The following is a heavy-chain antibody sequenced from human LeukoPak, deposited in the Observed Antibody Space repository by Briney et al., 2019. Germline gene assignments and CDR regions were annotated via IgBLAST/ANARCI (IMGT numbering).Heavy chain of an antibody. D-gene: IGHD2-8*02. CDR1: GASVNNYF. CDR3: ARGDESTGHHLTYSYYMDV. V-gene: IGHV4-59*02. CDR2: IDNRGAT. J-gene: IGHJ6*03. Sequence: SETLSLTCSVSGASVNNYFWTWVRQPPGKGLEWIGLIDNRGATYYNPSLPSRVSISVDASKNGFSLNLRSVAPADTAVYYCARGDESTGHHLTYSYYMDVWGKGITVTVS.